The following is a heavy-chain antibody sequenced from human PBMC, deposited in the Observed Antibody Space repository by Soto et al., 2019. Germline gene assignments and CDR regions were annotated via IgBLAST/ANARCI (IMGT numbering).Heavy chain of an antibody. D-gene: IGHD5-18*01. CDR1: GYTFTRYG. V-gene: IGHV1-18*01. CDR3: AREGGGIHLWLPDFDY. CDR2: ISAYNGNT. Sequence: QVQLVQSGAEVKKPGASVKVSCKASGYTFTRYGISWVRQAPGQGLEWMGWISAYNGNTNYAQKLQGSVTMTTDISTSTAYMELRSLRSDDTAVYYCAREGGGIHLWLPDFDYWGQGTLVTVSS. J-gene: IGHJ4*02.